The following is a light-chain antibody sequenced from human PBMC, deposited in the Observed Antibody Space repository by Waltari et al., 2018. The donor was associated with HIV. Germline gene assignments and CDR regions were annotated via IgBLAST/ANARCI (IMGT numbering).Light chain of an antibody. V-gene: IGLV1-40*01. J-gene: IGLJ2*01. CDR1: RSNIGTHA. CDR3: QSSDSTLSGSV. Sequence: QSVLTQPPSVSGAPGPRVTLSCTGSRSNIGTHAVHWYQQLPATAPPLLMYNTASLPARVPDRFSGSKSGTSASLAINGLQAEDEADYYCQSSDSTLSGSVFGGGTKLTVV. CDR2: NTA.